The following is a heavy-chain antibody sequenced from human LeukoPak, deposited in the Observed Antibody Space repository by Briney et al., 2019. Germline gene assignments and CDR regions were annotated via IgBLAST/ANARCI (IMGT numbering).Heavy chain of an antibody. CDR3: ARGPGGSSSADFDY. V-gene: IGHV4-39*07. J-gene: IGHJ4*02. CDR1: GGSISSSSYY. D-gene: IGHD6-13*01. Sequence: SETLFLTCTVSGGSISSSSYYWGWIRQPPGKGLEWIGSIYYSGSTYYNPSLKSRVTISVDTSKNQFSLKLSSVTAADTAVYYCARGPGGSSSADFDYWGQGTLVTVSS. CDR2: IYYSGST.